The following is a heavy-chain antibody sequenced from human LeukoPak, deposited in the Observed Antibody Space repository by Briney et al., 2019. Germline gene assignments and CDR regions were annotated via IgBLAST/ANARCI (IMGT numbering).Heavy chain of an antibody. J-gene: IGHJ5*02. CDR1: GYSISSGYY. Sequence: PSETLSLTCTVSGYSISSGYYWSWIRQPPGKGLEWIGYIYYSGSTNYNPSLKSRVTISVDTSKNQFSLKLSSVTAADTAVYYCARGAPPDIVVVPAATLWFDPWGQGTLVTVSS. CDR3: ARGAPPDIVVVPAATLWFDP. V-gene: IGHV4-61*01. D-gene: IGHD2-2*01. CDR2: IYYSGST.